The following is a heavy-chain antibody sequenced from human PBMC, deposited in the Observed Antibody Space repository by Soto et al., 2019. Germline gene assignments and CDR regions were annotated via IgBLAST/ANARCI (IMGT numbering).Heavy chain of an antibody. Sequence: QVQLQESGPGLVKPSETLSFTCNVSGGSISSGGYYWSWIRQLPGKGLEWIGYVYHRGGTYYNPALKRRITISVDTSKNQFSLKMTSVPAADTAVYFCARAPGRMMNALRYYYGLDVWGQGTTVTVSS. V-gene: IGHV4-31*02. J-gene: IGHJ6*02. D-gene: IGHD2-8*01. CDR2: VYHRGGT. CDR3: ARAPGRMMNALRYYYGLDV. CDR1: GGSISSGGYY.